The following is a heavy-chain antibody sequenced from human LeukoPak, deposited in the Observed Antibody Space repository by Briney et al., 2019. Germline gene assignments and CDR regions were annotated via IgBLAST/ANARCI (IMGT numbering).Heavy chain of an antibody. CDR3: AKNEYQLLEYMDV. J-gene: IGHJ6*03. CDR1: GLTFSSYA. CDR2: TSGSGGST. V-gene: IGHV3-23*01. D-gene: IGHD2-2*01. Sequence: GGSLRLSCAASGLTFSSYAMSWVRQAPGKGLEWVSATSGSGGSTYYADSVKGRFTISRDDSKSTLFLQMNSLRAEDTAVYYCAKNEYQLLEYMDVWGKGTTVTVSS.